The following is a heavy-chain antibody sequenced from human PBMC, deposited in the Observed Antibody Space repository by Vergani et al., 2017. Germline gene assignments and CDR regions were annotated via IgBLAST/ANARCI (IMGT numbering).Heavy chain of an antibody. V-gene: IGHV4-39*07. Sequence: QLQLQESGPGLVKPSETLSLTCTVSGGSIRSSSYYWGWIRQPPGKGLEWIGSIYYSGSTYYNPSLKSRVTISVDTSKNQFSLKLSSVTAADTAVYYCARALTTGSLYFQHWGQGTLVTVSS. J-gene: IGHJ1*01. CDR2: IYYSGST. CDR1: GGSIRSSSYY. D-gene: IGHD2/OR15-2a*01. CDR3: ARALTTGSLYFQH.